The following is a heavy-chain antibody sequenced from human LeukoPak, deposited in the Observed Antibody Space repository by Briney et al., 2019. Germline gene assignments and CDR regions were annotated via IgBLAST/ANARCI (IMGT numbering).Heavy chain of an antibody. CDR3: AKDWVPYYYGSGSSYNWFDP. Sequence: GGSLRLSCAASGFTFSSYGMHGVRQAPGKGLEWVAFIRYDGSNKYYADSVKGRFTISRDNSKNTLYLQMNSLRAEDTAVYYCAKDWVPYYYGSGSSYNWFDPWGQGTLVTVSS. V-gene: IGHV3-30*02. J-gene: IGHJ5*02. CDR2: IRYDGSNK. CDR1: GFTFSSYG. D-gene: IGHD3-10*01.